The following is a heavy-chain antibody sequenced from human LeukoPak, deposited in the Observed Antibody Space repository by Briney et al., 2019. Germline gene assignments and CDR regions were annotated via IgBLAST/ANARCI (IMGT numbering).Heavy chain of an antibody. D-gene: IGHD5-24*01. CDR2: ISWDGGST. J-gene: IGHJ6*03. Sequence: GGSLRLSCAASGFTFDDYAMHWVRQAPGKGLEWVSLISWDGGSTYYADSVKGRFTISRDNSKNSLYPQMNSLRAEDTALYYCAKERELRDEVYYYMDVWGKGTTVTVSS. CDR3: AKERELRDEVYYYMDV. CDR1: GFTFDDYA. V-gene: IGHV3-43D*03.